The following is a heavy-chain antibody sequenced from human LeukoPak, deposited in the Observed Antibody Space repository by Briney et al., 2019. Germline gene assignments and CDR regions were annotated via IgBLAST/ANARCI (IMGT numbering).Heavy chain of an antibody. V-gene: IGHV3-9*01. J-gene: IGHJ4*02. CDR3: ASVDQEKNY. CDR2: ISWNSGSI. Sequence: GRSLRLSCAASGFTFDDYAMHWVRQAPGKGLEWVSGISWNSGSIGYADSVKGRFTISRDNAKNSLYLQMNSLRAEDTAVYYCASVDQEKNYWGQGTLVTVSS. D-gene: IGHD3-9*01. CDR1: GFTFDDYA.